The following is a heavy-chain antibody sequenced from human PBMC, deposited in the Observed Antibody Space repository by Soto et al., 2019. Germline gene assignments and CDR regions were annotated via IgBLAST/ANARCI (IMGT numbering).Heavy chain of an antibody. CDR2: INHRGST. Sequence: PSETLSLTCAVYGGSFSGYYWSWIRQPPGKGLEWIGEINHRGSTNYNPSLKSRVTISVDTSKNQFSLKLSSVTAADTAVYYCARGSDTGGLIAAAVNNWFDPWGQGTLVTVSS. D-gene: IGHD6-13*01. CDR1: GGSFSGYY. V-gene: IGHV4-34*01. J-gene: IGHJ5*02. CDR3: ARGSDTGGLIAAAVNNWFDP.